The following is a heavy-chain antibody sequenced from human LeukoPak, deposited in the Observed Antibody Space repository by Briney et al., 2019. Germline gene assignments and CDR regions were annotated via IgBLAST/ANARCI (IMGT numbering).Heavy chain of an antibody. Sequence: GGSLRLSWATSGFNFGEFVVSWVRQAPGTGLEWVGFIGDKANGGTTEYAASVEGRFMIARDDSKGLAYLEMNSLKVDDTGTYYCSRGFAADWGQGALVTVSS. CDR1: GFNFGEFV. V-gene: IGHV3-49*04. D-gene: IGHD2-15*01. CDR3: SRGFAAD. J-gene: IGHJ4*02. CDR2: IGDKANGGTT.